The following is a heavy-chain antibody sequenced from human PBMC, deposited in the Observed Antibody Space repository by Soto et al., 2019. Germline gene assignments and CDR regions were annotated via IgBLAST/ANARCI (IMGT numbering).Heavy chain of an antibody. CDR2: ISSSSSSI. J-gene: IGHJ4*02. Sequence: EVQVVESGGGLVQPGGSLRLSCAASGFSFSSYSMKWVRQAPGKGLEWVSEISSSSSSIYYADSVKGRFTISRDNAKNSLYLQMIRLRAEDTAVYYCVRDREYCSGGRCYETGSDYWGQGTRVTVSS. D-gene: IGHD2-15*01. CDR3: VRDREYCSGGRCYETGSDY. V-gene: IGHV3-48*01. CDR1: GFSFSSYS.